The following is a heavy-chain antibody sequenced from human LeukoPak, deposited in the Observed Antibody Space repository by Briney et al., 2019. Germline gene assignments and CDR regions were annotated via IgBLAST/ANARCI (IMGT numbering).Heavy chain of an antibody. D-gene: IGHD5-12*01. Sequence: PGGSLRHSCAASGFTFSSYWMTWIRQAPGKGLEWVANIKEDGSEKNYVDSVNGRFTISRDNAKNSLYLQVNSLRAEDTAVYYCARDRGYLVFDYWGQGTLVTVSS. CDR2: IKEDGSEK. V-gene: IGHV3-7*01. J-gene: IGHJ4*02. CDR3: ARDRGYLVFDY. CDR1: GFTFSSYW.